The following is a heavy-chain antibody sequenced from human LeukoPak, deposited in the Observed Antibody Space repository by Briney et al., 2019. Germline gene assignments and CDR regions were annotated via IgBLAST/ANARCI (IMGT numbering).Heavy chain of an antibody. CDR1: GGSISSYY. J-gene: IGHJ4*02. Sequence: SETLSLTCTVSGGSISSYYWSWIRQPPGKGLEWIGYIYYSGSTNYNPSLKSRVTISVDTSKNQFSLKLSSVTAADTAVYYCARGSSGWYSEPQFDYWAREPWSPSPQ. V-gene: IGHV4-59*08. D-gene: IGHD6-19*01. CDR3: ARGSSGWYSEPQFDY. CDR2: IYYSGST.